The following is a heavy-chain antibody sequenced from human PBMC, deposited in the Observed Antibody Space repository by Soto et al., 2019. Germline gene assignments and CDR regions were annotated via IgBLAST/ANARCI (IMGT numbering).Heavy chain of an antibody. V-gene: IGHV3-7*05. CDR3: ASYAYWAAFDI. CDR2: IKQDGSEK. CDR1: GFTFSSYW. Sequence: PGGSLRLSCAASGFTFSSYWMSWVRQAPGKGLEWVANIKQDGSEKYHVDSVKGRFTISRDNAKNSLYLQMNSLRAEDTAVYYCASYAYWAAFDIWGQGTMVTVSS. J-gene: IGHJ3*02. D-gene: IGHD2-2*01.